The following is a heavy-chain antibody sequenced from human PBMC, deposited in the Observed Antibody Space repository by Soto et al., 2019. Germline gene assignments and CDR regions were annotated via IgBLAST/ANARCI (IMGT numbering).Heavy chain of an antibody. J-gene: IGHJ4*02. D-gene: IGHD6-19*01. Sequence: EVQMMESGGNLVHPGGSLRLSCVVSGFSVTSHYMNWVRQAPGKGLECVSIIYTGDNRNYADSVRGRFTISRDNSENTLYLQMDRLTVEDTAVYFCARSSGWNRLDYWGLGTLVTVSS. CDR3: ARSSGWNRLDY. CDR2: IYTGDNR. V-gene: IGHV3-66*01. CDR1: GFSVTSHY.